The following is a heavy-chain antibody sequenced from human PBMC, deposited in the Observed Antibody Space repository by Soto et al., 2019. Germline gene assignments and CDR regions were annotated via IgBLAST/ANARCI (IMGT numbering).Heavy chain of an antibody. CDR2: IIPIFGTA. D-gene: IGHD3-10*01. Sequence: ASVKVSCKASGGTFSSYAISWVRQAPGQGLEWMGGIIPIFGTANYAQKFQGRVTITADESTSTAYMELSSLRSEDTAVYYCARDRGRISGPLYGMDVWGQGTTVTVSS. J-gene: IGHJ6*02. CDR1: GGTFSSYA. V-gene: IGHV1-69*13. CDR3: ARDRGRISGPLYGMDV.